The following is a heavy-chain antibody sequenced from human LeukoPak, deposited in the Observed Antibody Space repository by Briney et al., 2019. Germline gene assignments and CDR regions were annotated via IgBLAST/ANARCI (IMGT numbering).Heavy chain of an antibody. CDR2: IYYSGST. J-gene: IGHJ6*03. Sequence: SETLSLTCTVSGGSISSYYWSWIRQPPGKGLEWIGYIYYSGSTNYKSSLKSRVTISVDTSKNQFSLKLSSETAADTAVYYCARTTEGGYTYGYFYYYYMDVWGKGTTVTISS. CDR3: ARTTEGGYTYGYFYYYYMDV. D-gene: IGHD5-18*01. CDR1: GGSISSYY. V-gene: IGHV4-59*01.